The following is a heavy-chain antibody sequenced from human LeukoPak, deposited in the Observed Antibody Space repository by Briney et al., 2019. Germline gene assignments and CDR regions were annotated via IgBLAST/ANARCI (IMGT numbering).Heavy chain of an antibody. CDR3: ARGGIYYHFDY. Sequence: PSETLSLTCTVSGGSISSSNYYWGWIRQPPGKGLEWIASIYYSGNTYYKPSLKSRVTISVDTSKNQFSLKLSSVTAADTAVYFCARGGIYYHFDYWGQGTLVTVSS. V-gene: IGHV4-39*01. J-gene: IGHJ4*02. CDR1: GGSISSSNYY. D-gene: IGHD1-26*01. CDR2: IYYSGNT.